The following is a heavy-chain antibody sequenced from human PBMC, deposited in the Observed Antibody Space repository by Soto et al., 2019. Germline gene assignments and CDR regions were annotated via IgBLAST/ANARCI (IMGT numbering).Heavy chain of an antibody. CDR2: TYYRSKWYN. J-gene: IGHJ6*02. Sequence: LSLTCAISGDSVSSNSAAWNWIRQSPSRGLEWLGRTYYRSKWYNDYAVSVKSRITINPDTSKNQFSLQLNSVTPEDTAVYYCARWNSSSWYPCHYGMDVWGQGTTVTVSS. CDR3: ARWNSSSWYPCHYGMDV. V-gene: IGHV6-1*01. CDR1: GDSVSSNSAA. D-gene: IGHD6-13*01.